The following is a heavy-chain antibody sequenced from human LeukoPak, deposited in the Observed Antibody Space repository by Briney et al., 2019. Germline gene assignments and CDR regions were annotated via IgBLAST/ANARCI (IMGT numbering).Heavy chain of an antibody. CDR1: GFTFSSYG. V-gene: IGHV3-30*18. CDR3: ANDMVPDY. D-gene: IGHD2-8*01. J-gene: IGHJ4*02. CDR2: ISYDGSNK. Sequence: GGSLRLSWAASGFTFSSYGMHWVRQARGKGLEWVAVISYDGSNKYYADSVKGRFTISRDNSKNTLYLQMNSLRAEDTAVYYCANDMVPDYWGQGTLVTVSS.